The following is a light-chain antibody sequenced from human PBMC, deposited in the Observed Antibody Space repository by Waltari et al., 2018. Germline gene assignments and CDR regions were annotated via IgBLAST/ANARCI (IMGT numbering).Light chain of an antibody. Sequence: EIVMTQSPATLSVSPGERATLSCRASQSVSSDLAWYQPKPGQAPRLPFYGASTRATGIPARFSGSGSGTDFTLSISSLQSEDFALYYCQQYNDWPKITFGQGTRLEIK. CDR3: QQYNDWPKIT. CDR1: QSVSSD. V-gene: IGKV3-15*01. J-gene: IGKJ5*01. CDR2: GAS.